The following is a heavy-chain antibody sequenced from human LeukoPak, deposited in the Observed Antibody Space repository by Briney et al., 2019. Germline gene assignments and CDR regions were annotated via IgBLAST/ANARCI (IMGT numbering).Heavy chain of an antibody. CDR2: IYYSGST. D-gene: IGHD3-22*01. J-gene: IGHJ3*02. V-gene: IGHV4-59*01. Sequence: SETLSLTCTVSGGSIRSYYWSWIRQPPGKGLEWIGYIYYSGSTNYNPSLKSRVTISVDTSKNQFSLKLSSVTAADTAVYYCARDKKDYYDSSGYYYFAVDIWCQGKKVNVSS. CDR3: ARDKKDYYDSSGYYYFAVDI. CDR1: GGSIRSYY.